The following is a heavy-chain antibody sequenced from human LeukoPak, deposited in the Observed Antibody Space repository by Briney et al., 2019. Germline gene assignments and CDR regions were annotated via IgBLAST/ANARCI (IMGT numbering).Heavy chain of an antibody. Sequence: GESLKISCKSSGYTFTHQWIGWVRQKSGSGLEWMGIIYPRDSDTRYSPSFQGHVSISAGTSINTAYLEWSRLEASDTAIYYCARHSDVIGAIWGQGTLVTVSS. D-gene: IGHD3-10*01. V-gene: IGHV5-51*01. CDR3: ARHSDVIGAI. CDR1: GYTFTHQW. J-gene: IGHJ4*02. CDR2: IYPRDSDT.